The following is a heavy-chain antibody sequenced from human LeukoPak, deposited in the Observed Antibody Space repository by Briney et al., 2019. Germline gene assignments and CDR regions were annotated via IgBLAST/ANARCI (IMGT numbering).Heavy chain of an antibody. CDR2: ISGSGDST. V-gene: IGHV3-23*01. J-gene: IGHJ5*02. Sequence: PGGSLRLSCGASGFTFSNYAMSWVRQAPGKGLEWVSAISGSGDSTYYADSVKGRFTTSRDNSKNTLYLQINSLRAEDTAVYYCAKGQTNYDFWSGYHWFDPWGQGTLVTVSS. D-gene: IGHD3-3*01. CDR3: AKGQTNYDFWSGYHWFDP. CDR1: GFTFSNYA.